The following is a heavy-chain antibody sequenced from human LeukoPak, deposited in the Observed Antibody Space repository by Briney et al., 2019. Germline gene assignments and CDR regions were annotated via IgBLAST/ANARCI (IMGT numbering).Heavy chain of an antibody. CDR1: GGTFSSYA. Sequence: SVKVSCKASGGTFSSYAISWVRQAPGQGLEWMGRIIPIFGTANYAQKFQGRVTITTDESTSTAYMELSSLRSEDTAVYYCARHSGYCSSTSCFQYYDFRSGYRYYFDYWGQGTLVTVSS. CDR3: ARHSGYCSSTSCFQYYDFRSGYRYYFDY. J-gene: IGHJ4*02. D-gene: IGHD2-2*01. V-gene: IGHV1-69*05. CDR2: IIPIFGTA.